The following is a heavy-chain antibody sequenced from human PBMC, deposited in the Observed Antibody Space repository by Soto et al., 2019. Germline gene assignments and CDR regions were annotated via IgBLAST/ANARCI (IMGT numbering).Heavy chain of an antibody. Sequence: RASVKVSCKASGGTFSSYAISWVRQAPGQGLEWMGGIIPIFGTANYAQKFQGRVTITADESTSTAYMELSSLRSEDTAVYYCAREEPGDPGYFDLWGRGTLVTVSS. CDR1: GGTFSSYA. J-gene: IGHJ2*01. D-gene: IGHD7-27*01. CDR2: IIPIFGTA. V-gene: IGHV1-69*13. CDR3: AREEPGDPGYFDL.